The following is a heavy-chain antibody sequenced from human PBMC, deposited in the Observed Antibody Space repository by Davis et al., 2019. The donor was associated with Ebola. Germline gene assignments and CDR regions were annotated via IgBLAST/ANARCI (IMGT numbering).Heavy chain of an antibody. J-gene: IGHJ4*02. V-gene: IGHV4-34*01. D-gene: IGHD5-24*01. Sequence: SETLSLTCAVYGGSFTGNYWSCIRRPPGKGLEWIGEIKHSGSTNYNPYLKSRVTISVDTSKNQFSLKLSSVTAADTAVYYCARSRDGYYRALDYWGQGTLVTVSS. CDR1: GGSFTGNY. CDR2: IKHSGST. CDR3: ARSRDGYYRALDY.